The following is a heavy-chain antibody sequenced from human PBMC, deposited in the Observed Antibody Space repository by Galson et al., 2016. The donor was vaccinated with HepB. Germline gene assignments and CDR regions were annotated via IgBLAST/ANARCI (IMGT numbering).Heavy chain of an antibody. V-gene: IGHV3-30*18. CDR1: GFTFSSYG. CDR3: LKEYPQEAVA. J-gene: IGHJ1*01. CDR2: ISYDGSTK. D-gene: IGHD6-19*01. Sequence: SLRLSCAASGFTFSSYGMHWVRQAPGKGLEWVAVISYDGSTKYYADSVKGRFTISRDNSKNMLYLQMSSLRAEDTALYYCLKEYPQEAVAWGQGTLVTVSS.